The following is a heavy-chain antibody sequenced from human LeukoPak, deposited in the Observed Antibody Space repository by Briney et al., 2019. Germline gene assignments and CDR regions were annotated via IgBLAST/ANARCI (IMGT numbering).Heavy chain of an antibody. J-gene: IGHJ6*03. Sequence: PGGSLRLSCAASGFTFSSYSMNWVRQAPGKGLEWVSSISSSSSYIYYADSVKGRFTISRDNAKNSLYLQMNSLRAEDTAVYYCASLRVGYCSGGSCYSYYYYMDVWGKGTTVTVSS. V-gene: IGHV3-21*01. CDR2: ISSSSSYI. CDR3: ASLRVGYCSGGSCYSYYYYMDV. D-gene: IGHD2-15*01. CDR1: GFTFSSYS.